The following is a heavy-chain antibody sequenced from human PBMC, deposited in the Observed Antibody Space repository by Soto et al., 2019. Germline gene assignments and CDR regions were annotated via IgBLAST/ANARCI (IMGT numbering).Heavy chain of an antibody. Sequence: GASVKVSCKASGYTFTSYGISWVRQAPGQGLEWMGWISAYNGYTNYAQKLQGRVTMTTDTSTSTAYMELGSLGSEDTAVYYCARSSAVEAFDIWGQGTMVTVSS. CDR1: GYTFTSYG. CDR3: ARSSAVEAFDI. J-gene: IGHJ3*02. V-gene: IGHV1-18*01. CDR2: ISAYNGYT.